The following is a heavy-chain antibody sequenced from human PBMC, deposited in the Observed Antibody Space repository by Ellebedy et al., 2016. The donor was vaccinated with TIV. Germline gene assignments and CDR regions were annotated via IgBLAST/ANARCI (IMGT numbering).Heavy chain of an antibody. CDR2: IKRDGSEK. J-gene: IGHJ4*02. V-gene: IGHV3-7*01. D-gene: IGHD6-13*01. CDR1: GFTFSTYW. Sequence: GESLKISCAASGFTFSTYWMSWVRQAPGKGLEWVTNIKRDGSEKYYLDSVKGRFTVSKDNVKNSLYLQMNSLRDEDTAVYYCVKMGTEAASATAVYWGQGTLVTVSS. CDR3: VKMGTEAASATAVY.